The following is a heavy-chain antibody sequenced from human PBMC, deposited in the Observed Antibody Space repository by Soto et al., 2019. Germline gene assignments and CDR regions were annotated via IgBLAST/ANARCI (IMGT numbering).Heavy chain of an antibody. Sequence: EVQLVESGGGLVKPGGSLRLSCAASGFTFSNAWMSWVRQAPGKGLEWVGRIKSKTDGGTTDYDAPVKGRFTISRDDSKNTLYLQMNSLKTEDTAVYYCTTHRGGAHTDYWGQGTLVTVSS. CDR2: IKSKTDGGTT. CDR3: TTHRGGAHTDY. V-gene: IGHV3-15*01. CDR1: GFTFSNAW. J-gene: IGHJ4*02. D-gene: IGHD5-18*01.